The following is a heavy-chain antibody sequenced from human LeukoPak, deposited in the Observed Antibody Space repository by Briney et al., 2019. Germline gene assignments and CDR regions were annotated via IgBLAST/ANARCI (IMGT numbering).Heavy chain of an antibody. CDR2: MNPNSGNT. V-gene: IGHV1-8*01. CDR3: ARRGPHWSSRGGWFDP. CDR1: GYTFKSYG. D-gene: IGHD6-13*01. Sequence: GASVNVSCKASGYTFKSYGITWVRQAPGQGLEWMGWMNPNSGNTGYAQKFQGRVTITRNTYISTAYMELSSLRSEDTAVHYCARRGPHWSSRGGWFDPWGQGTLVTVSS. J-gene: IGHJ5*02.